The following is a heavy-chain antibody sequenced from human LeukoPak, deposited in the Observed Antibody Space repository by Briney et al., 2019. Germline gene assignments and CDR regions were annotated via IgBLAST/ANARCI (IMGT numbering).Heavy chain of an antibody. J-gene: IGHJ4*02. V-gene: IGHV4-59*01. CDR3: ARDVTAAFDY. CDR1: GGSISSYY. Sequence: PSETLSLTCTVSGGSISSYYWSRIRQPPGKGLEWIGYIYYSGSTNYNPSLKSRVTISVDTSKNQFSLKLSSVTAADTAVYYCARDVTAAFDYWGQGTLVTVSS. CDR2: IYYSGST. D-gene: IGHD6-13*01.